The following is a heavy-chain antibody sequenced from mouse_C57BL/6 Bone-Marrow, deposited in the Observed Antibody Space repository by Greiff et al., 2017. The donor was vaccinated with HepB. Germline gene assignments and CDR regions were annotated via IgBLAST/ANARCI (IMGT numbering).Heavy chain of an antibody. J-gene: IGHJ2*01. CDR1: GYTFTSYG. D-gene: IGHD2-4*01. CDR2: IYPRSGNT. Sequence: VQGVESGAELARPGASVKLSCKASGYTFTSYGISWVKQRTGQGLEWIGEIYPRSGNTYYNEKFKGKATLTADKSSSTAYMELRSLTSEDSAVYFCARGRLRRYFDYWGQGTTLTVSS. CDR3: ARGRLRRYFDY. V-gene: IGHV1-81*01.